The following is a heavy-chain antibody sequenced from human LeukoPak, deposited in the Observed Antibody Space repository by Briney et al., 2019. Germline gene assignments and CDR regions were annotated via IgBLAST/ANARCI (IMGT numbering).Heavy chain of an antibody. CDR1: GGSISSYY. CDR2: IYYSGST. D-gene: IGHD3-10*01. V-gene: IGHV4-59*12. CDR3: ARDSGTTGEVKFDP. Sequence: ASETLSLTCTVSGGSISSYYWSWIRQPPGKGLEWIGYIYYSGSTNYNPSLKSRVTISVDTSKNQFSLKLSSVTAADTAVYYCARDSGTTGEVKFDPWGQGTLVTVSS. J-gene: IGHJ5*02.